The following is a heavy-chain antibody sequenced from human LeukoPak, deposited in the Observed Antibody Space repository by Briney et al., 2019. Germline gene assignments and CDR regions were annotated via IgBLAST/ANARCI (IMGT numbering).Heavy chain of an antibody. CDR1: GGSISSYY. CDR2: IYYSGST. D-gene: IGHD3-10*01. V-gene: IGHV4-59*12. CDR3: ARDSGTTGEVKFDP. Sequence: ASETLSLTCTVSGGSISSYYWSWIRQPPGKGLEWIGYIYYSGSTNYNPSLKSRVTISVDTSKNQFSLKLSSVTAADTAVYYCARDSGTTGEVKFDPWGQGTLVTVSS. J-gene: IGHJ5*02.